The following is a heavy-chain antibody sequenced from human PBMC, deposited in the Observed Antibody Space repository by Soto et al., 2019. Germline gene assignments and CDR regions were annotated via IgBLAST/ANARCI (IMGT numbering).Heavy chain of an antibody. CDR1: GGTFSSYT. V-gene: IGHV1-69*04. D-gene: IGHD4-17*01. CDR3: AREVKDYGDYTYYYYYMDV. CDR2: IIPILGIA. J-gene: IGHJ6*03. Sequence: SVKVSCKASGGTFSSYTISWVRQAPGQGLEWMGRIIPILGIANYAQKFQGRVTITADKSTSTAYMELSSLRSEDTAVYYCAREVKDYGDYTYYYYYMDVWGKGTTVTVSS.